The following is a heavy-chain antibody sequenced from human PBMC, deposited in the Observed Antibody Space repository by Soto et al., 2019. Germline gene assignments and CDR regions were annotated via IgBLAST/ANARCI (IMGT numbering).Heavy chain of an antibody. Sequence: QITLKESGPPLVKPTATLTLTCNFSGFSVSTTGVGVGWIRQAPGKALEWLGFVYWDDDKRHSPSLRSTLTITKDTSDNPVVLTMGYMEPVDTGTYYCARRRQSHRNWNKGDFDFWGQGILVTVSS. CDR1: GFSVSTTGVG. CDR2: VYWDDDK. J-gene: IGHJ4*02. D-gene: IGHD1-20*01. V-gene: IGHV2-5*02. CDR3: ARRRQSHRNWNKGDFDF.